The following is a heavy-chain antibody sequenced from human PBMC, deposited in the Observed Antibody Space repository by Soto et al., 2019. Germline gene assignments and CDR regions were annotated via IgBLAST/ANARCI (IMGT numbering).Heavy chain of an antibody. Sequence: QVQLVESGGGVVQPGRSLRLSCAASGFTFSSYGMHWVRQAPGKGLEWVAVIWDDGSNKYYADSVKGRFTISRDNSKNTLDLQMNSLRAEDTAVYYCARGKDDSSGYASAFDIWGQGTMVTVSS. J-gene: IGHJ3*02. D-gene: IGHD3-22*01. CDR2: IWDDGSNK. CDR1: GFTFSSYG. V-gene: IGHV3-33*01. CDR3: ARGKDDSSGYASAFDI.